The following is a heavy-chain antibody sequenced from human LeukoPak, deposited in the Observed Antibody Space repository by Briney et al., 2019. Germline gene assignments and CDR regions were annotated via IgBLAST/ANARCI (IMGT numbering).Heavy chain of an antibody. CDR2: ISSSGSTI. D-gene: IGHD6-6*01. CDR3: ATREGRSSFYYGMDV. CDR1: GFTFRDHY. V-gene: IGHV3-11*01. Sequence: GGSLRLSCAASGFTFRDHYMNWIRQAPGKGLEWVSYISSSGSTIYYADSVKGRFTISRDNARNSLYLQMNSLRVEDTAVYYCATREGRSSFYYGMDVWGQGTTVTVSS. J-gene: IGHJ6*02.